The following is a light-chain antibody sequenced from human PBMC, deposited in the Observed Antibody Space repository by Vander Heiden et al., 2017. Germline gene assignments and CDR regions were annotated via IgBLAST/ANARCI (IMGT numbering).Light chain of an antibody. V-gene: IGLV1-47*02. J-gene: IGLJ2*01. Sequence: QSVLTQPPSASGTPGQRVTISCSGSSSNIGSNYVYWYQQLPGTAPKLLIYNKSQRPSGVPDRFSGSKSGTSASLAISGLRSEDEADYYCAAWDNSLSVVFGGGTKLTVL. CDR2: NKS. CDR3: AAWDNSLSVV. CDR1: SSNIGSNY.